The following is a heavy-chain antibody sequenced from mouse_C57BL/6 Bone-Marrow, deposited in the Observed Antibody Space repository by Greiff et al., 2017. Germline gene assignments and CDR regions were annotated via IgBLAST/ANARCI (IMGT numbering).Heavy chain of an antibody. Sequence: QVQLQQPGAELVKPGASVKMSCKASGYTFTSYWITWVKQRPGQGLEWIGDIYPTSGRTNYNEKFKSKAILTVDTSSNTAYMQLSSLTFEDSAVFYCARSGPLGRRFDFWGQGTTLTVSA. J-gene: IGHJ2*01. V-gene: IGHV1-55*01. CDR3: ARSGPLGRRFDF. CDR2: IYPTSGRT. D-gene: IGHD4-1*01. CDR1: GYTFTSYW.